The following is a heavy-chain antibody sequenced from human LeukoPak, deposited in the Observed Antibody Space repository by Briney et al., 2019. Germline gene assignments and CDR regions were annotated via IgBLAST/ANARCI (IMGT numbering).Heavy chain of an antibody. CDR1: GGSISSFY. D-gene: IGHD3-10*01. J-gene: IGHJ5*01. CDR3: ATDGMVRGPDAWFDS. V-gene: IGHV4-4*07. Sequence: SETLSLTCTVSGGSISSFYWSWFYWSWIRQPAGKGLEWIGRIYSRGSTNYSPSLKSRVTMSVDTSKNQFSLKLSSVTAADTAVYYCATDGMVRGPDAWFDSWGQGTLVSVSS. CDR2: IYSRGST.